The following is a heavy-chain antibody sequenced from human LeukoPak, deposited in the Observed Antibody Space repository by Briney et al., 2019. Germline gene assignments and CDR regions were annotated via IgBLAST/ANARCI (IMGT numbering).Heavy chain of an antibody. CDR2: ISPSGAST. CDR3: ARGSSRGPRDAFDF. V-gene: IGHV1-46*01. J-gene: IGHJ3*01. Sequence: ASVKVSCRASGYTFTSYYVHWVRQAPGQGLEWMGIISPSGASTSYAQKFQGRVTMTRDMSTSTVYMELSSLISEDTAVYYCARGSSRGPRDAFDFWGQGTMVTLSS. D-gene: IGHD2-15*01. CDR1: GYTFTSYY.